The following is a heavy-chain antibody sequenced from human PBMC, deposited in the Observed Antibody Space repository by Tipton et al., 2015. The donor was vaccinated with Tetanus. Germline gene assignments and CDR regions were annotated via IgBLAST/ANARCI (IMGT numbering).Heavy chain of an antibody. D-gene: IGHD4-17*01. CDR2: IWYDGSNK. V-gene: IGHV3-33*01. CDR1: GFTFSSYG. J-gene: IGHJ4*02. CDR3: ARDFYGDSKEPETFDY. Sequence: SLRLSCAASGFTFSSYGMHWVRQAPGKGLEWVAVIWYDGSNKYYADSVKGRFTISRDNAKNSLYLQMNSLRAEDTAVYYCARDFYGDSKEPETFDYWGQGTLVTVSS.